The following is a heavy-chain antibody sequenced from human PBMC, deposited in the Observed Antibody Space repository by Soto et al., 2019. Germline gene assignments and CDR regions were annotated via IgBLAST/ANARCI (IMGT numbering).Heavy chain of an antibody. V-gene: IGHV1-69*12. Sequence: HVQLVQSGAEVKKPGSSVKVSCKASGGTFSSYAIRWVRQAPGQGLEWMGGIIHISGTANYGQKFQGRVTITADESTSTAYMELSSLRSEDTAVYYCARNGRTGTLYYSGMDVWGQGTTVTVSS. CDR3: ARNGRTGTLYYSGMDV. D-gene: IGHD1-1*01. J-gene: IGHJ6*02. CDR1: GGTFSSYA. CDR2: IIHISGTA.